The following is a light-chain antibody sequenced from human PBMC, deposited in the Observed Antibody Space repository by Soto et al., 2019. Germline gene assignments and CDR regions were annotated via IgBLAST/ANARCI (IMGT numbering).Light chain of an antibody. CDR1: TGAVTSGYY. CDR3: LLYYGGQLGV. J-gene: IGLJ2*01. V-gene: IGLV7-43*01. CDR2: STS. Sequence: QAVVTQEPSLTVSPGGTVTLTCAPSTGAVTSGYYPNWFQQKPGQAPRALIYSTSNKYSWTPARFSGSLLGGKAALTLSGVQPEDEAEYYCLLYYGGQLGVFGGGTKLTVL.